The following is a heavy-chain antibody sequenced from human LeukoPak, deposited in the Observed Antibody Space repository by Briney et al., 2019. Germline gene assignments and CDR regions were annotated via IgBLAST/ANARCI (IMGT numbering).Heavy chain of an antibody. CDR3: AKVSQDSSGYYYETDYFDY. Sequence: GSLRLSCAVSGFTFSTYALSWVRQAPGKGLEWVSAISGNGAKTYYADSVKGRFTISRDNSKNTLYLQMSSLRADDTAVYYCAKVSQDSSGYYYETDYFDYWGQGTLVTVSS. CDR1: GFTFSTYA. CDR2: ISGNGAKT. V-gene: IGHV3-23*01. J-gene: IGHJ4*02. D-gene: IGHD3-22*01.